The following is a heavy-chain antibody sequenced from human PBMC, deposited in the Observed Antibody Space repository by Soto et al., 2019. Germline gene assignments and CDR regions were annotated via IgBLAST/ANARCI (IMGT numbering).Heavy chain of an antibody. CDR3: ATSYDTGFDP. Sequence: ASVKVSCKASGYPFSKYDISWLRQAPGRGPEWMGRISPNSGNTNYAQNFQGRVTMTAETSTDTAYMELRRLRSDDTAVYYCATSYDTGFDPWGQGTLVTVSS. CDR1: GYPFSKYD. V-gene: IGHV1-18*04. J-gene: IGHJ5*02. D-gene: IGHD3-9*01. CDR2: ISPNSGNT.